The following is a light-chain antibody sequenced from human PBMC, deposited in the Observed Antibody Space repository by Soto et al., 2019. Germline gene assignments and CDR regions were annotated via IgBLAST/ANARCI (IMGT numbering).Light chain of an antibody. J-gene: IGKJ4*01. CDR1: QSISSY. Sequence: IQMTQSPSSLSASVGDRVTITCRASQSISSYLNWYQQKPGKAPQLLIYAASSLQSGVPSRFSGSGSGTDFTLTISSLQPEDFATYYCQQSYSALLTFGGGTKVEIK. CDR3: QQSYSALLT. V-gene: IGKV1-39*01. CDR2: AAS.